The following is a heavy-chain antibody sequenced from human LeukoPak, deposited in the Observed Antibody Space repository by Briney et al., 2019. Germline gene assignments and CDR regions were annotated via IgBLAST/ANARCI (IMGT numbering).Heavy chain of an antibody. CDR1: KFNFNSYG. CDR3: AREGRVYAHTEAFDI. V-gene: IGHV3-23*01. Sequence: GGSLRLSCTTSKFNFNSYGMTWVRQAPGKGLEWVSSISGSGGSTQYAASVQGRFTISRDNSKNTLYLQMNSLRAEDTAVYYCAREGRVYAHTEAFDIWGQGTLVTVSS. D-gene: IGHD6-13*01. J-gene: IGHJ3*02. CDR2: ISGSGGST.